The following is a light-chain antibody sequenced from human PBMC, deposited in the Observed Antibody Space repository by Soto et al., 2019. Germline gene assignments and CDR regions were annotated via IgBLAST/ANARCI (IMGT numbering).Light chain of an antibody. CDR1: RSVGTF. J-gene: IGKJ4*01. Sequence: EIVLTQSPGTLSLSPGEIATLSCRASRSVGTFLAWYQQKPGQAPRLLIYGASSRATVIPDRFSGSGSGTDFTLIITSLQPEDVATYYCQKFNTAPLTFGGGTKVDIK. V-gene: IGKV3-20*01. CDR3: QKFNTAPLT. CDR2: GAS.